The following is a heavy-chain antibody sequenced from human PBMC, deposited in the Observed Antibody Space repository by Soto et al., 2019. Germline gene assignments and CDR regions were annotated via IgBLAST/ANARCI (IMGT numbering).Heavy chain of an antibody. CDR2: ITGSGGAM. D-gene: IGHD2-21*01. J-gene: IGHJ4*02. CDR3: AKVAPFILGSPF. CDR1: GFDFSGSE. Sequence: TGGSLRLSCTASGFDFSGSEMNWFRQAPGKGLEWVAYITGSGGAMFHADSLKGRFSTSRDNAKNSLFLEMNNLTADDAGVYYCAKVAPFILGSPFWGQGTLVTVSS. V-gene: IGHV3-48*03.